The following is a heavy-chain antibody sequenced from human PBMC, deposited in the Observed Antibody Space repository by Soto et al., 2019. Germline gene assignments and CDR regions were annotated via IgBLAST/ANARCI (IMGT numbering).Heavy chain of an antibody. V-gene: IGHV1-69*05. D-gene: IGHD3-10*01. CDR1: GGTFSSDV. Sequence: SVKVSCKASGGTFSSDVISWVRQAPGQGLEWMGGTTPIFSTTKYAQKFQGRVTVTTDESASTVYLELSSLRSEDTAVYYCATGPLYASGVANYWGQGALVTVSS. J-gene: IGHJ4*02. CDR2: TTPIFSTT. CDR3: ATGPLYASGVANY.